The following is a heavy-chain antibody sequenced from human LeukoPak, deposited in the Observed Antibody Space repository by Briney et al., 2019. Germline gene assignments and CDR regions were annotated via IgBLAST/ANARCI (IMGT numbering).Heavy chain of an antibody. Sequence: GGSRRLSCASSGFSFRSFWMSWVRQAPGKGLEWVASIKEDGSDKYYVESVKGRFTISRENARNSLYLQMNSLRAEDTAVYYCARVLWFGGIYYFDYWGQGTLVTVSS. V-gene: IGHV3-7*04. D-gene: IGHD3-10*01. CDR1: GFSFRSFW. J-gene: IGHJ4*02. CDR3: ARVLWFGGIYYFDY. CDR2: IKEDGSDK.